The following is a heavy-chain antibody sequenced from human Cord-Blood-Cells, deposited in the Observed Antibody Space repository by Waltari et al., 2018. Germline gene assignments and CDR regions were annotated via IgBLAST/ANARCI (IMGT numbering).Heavy chain of an antibody. Sequence: QVQLVESGGGVVQPGGSMSLSCAASGFTFSSYGMHWVRQAPGKGLEWVAFIRYDGSNKYYADSVKGRFTISRDNSKNTLYLQMNSRRAEDTAVYYCGVDYWGQGTLVTVSS. CDR1: GFTFSSYG. CDR2: IRYDGSNK. J-gene: IGHJ4*02. CDR3: GVDY. V-gene: IGHV3-30*02.